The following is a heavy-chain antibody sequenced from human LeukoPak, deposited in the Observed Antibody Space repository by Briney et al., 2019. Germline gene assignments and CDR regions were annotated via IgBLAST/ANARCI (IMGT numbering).Heavy chain of an antibody. CDR2: IWGGGGSA. CDR1: GFTFSAYA. CDR3: ARDPNGDYIGAFDM. V-gene: IGHV3-23*01. D-gene: IGHD4-17*01. Sequence: GRSLRLSCTASGFTFSAYAMMWVRQAPGKGPEWVSAIWGGGGSAFYADSVKGRFTISRDNSKYTLFLQMNSLRAEDTAVYYCARDPNGDYIGAFDMWGPGTMVTVSS. J-gene: IGHJ3*02.